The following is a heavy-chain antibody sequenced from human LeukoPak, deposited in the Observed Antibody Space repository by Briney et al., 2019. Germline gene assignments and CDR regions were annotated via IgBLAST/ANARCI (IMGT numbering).Heavy chain of an antibody. CDR3: ARGRAYGSGSYTLDY. J-gene: IGHJ4*02. D-gene: IGHD3-10*01. CDR1: GGTFSSYA. V-gene: IGHV1-69*13. Sequence: SVKVSCKASGGTFSSYAISWVRQAPGQGLEWIGGIIPIFGTANYAQKFQGRVTITADESTSTAYMELSSLRSEDTAGYYCARGRAYGSGSYTLDYWGQGTLVIVTS. CDR2: IIPIFGTA.